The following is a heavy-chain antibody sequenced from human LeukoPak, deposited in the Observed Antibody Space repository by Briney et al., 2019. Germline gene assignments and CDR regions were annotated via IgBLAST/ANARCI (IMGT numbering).Heavy chain of an antibody. D-gene: IGHD3-3*01. CDR1: GFIFSNSW. CDR2: IKEDGSEK. CDR3: AKGPNFWLTPIAFHI. J-gene: IGHJ3*02. V-gene: IGHV3-7*05. Sequence: PGGSLRLSCAASGFIFSNSWMIWVRQAPGKGLEWVANIKEDGSEKNYVDSMKGRSTISRDNAENSLYLQMNSLRAEDTAVYYCAKGPNFWLTPIAFHIWGQGTKVTVSS.